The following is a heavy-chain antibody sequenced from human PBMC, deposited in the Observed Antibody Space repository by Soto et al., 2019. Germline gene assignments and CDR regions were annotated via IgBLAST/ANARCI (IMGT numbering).Heavy chain of an antibody. CDR3: ARLLNDLNAFDI. CDR1: GDSISSGGYY. J-gene: IGHJ3*02. V-gene: IGHV4-31*03. D-gene: IGHD1-1*01. CDR2: IYYSGST. Sequence: SETLSLTCTVSGDSISSGGYYWSWIRQHPGKGLEWIGYIYYSGSTYYNPSLKNRVTISVDTSKNQFSLKLSSVTAADTAVYYCARLLNDLNAFDIWGQGTMVTVSS.